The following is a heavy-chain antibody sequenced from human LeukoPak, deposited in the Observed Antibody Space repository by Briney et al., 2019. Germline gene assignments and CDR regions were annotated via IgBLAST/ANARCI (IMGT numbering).Heavy chain of an antibody. D-gene: IGHD4-23*01. CDR1: GGSISSPSYY. V-gene: IGHV4-39*01. J-gene: IGHJ6*02. CDR3: ASLLAVVTSYYYYGMDV. Sequence: SETLSLTCTVSGGSISSPSYYWGWIRQPPGKGLEWIGAIYYSGSTYFNPSLKSRVTISIDTSKNQFSLKLSSVTAADTAVYYCASLLAVVTSYYYYGMDVWGQGNPGHRLL. CDR2: IYYSGST.